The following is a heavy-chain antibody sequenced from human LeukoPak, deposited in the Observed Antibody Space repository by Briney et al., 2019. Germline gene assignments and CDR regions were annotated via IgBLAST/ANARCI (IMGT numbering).Heavy chain of an antibody. CDR1: GFTFSSHA. CDR2: IRGSGGST. V-gene: IGHV3-23*01. J-gene: IGHJ4*02. D-gene: IGHD3-10*01. Sequence: PGGSLRLSCAASGFTFSSHALSWLRQAPGKGLEGVSTIRGSGGSTYYADSVKGRFTISRDNSKNTLYVQMSSMRADDTAVYYCAKGYYYGSGSYSTFDYWGQGTLVTVSS. CDR3: AKGYYYGSGSYSTFDY.